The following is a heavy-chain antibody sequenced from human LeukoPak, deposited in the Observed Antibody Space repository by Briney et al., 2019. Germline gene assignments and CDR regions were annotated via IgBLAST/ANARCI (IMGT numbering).Heavy chain of an antibody. CDR3: ARVQNMGSYDY. CDR2: ISSNGDST. D-gene: IGHD5-18*01. V-gene: IGHV3-64*02. J-gene: IGHJ4*02. CDR1: GFTFSSYA. Sequence: GGSLRLSCAASGFTFSSYAMHWVRQAPGKGLEYVSAISSNGDSTFYADSVKGRFTISRDNSQNTLYLQMGSLRGEDMAVYYCARVQNMGSYDYWGQGTLVTVSS.